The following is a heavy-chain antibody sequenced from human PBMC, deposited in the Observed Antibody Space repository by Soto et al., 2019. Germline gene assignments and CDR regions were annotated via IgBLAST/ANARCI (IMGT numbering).Heavy chain of an antibody. CDR1: GYSFSTSW. CDR2: IDPSDSYT. J-gene: IGHJ3*01. Sequence: GESLKISCKGSGYSFSTSWISWVRQMPGKGLEWMGRIDPSDSYTNYSPSFQGHVTFSADKSISTAYLQWNSLMASDTAMYYCARHALAITGAFDVWGQGTMVTVSS. CDR3: ARHALAITGAFDV. V-gene: IGHV5-10-1*01. D-gene: IGHD2-8*02.